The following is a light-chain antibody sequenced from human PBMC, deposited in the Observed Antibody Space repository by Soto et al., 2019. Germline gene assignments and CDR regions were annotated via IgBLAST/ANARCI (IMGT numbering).Light chain of an antibody. V-gene: IGLV2-8*01. J-gene: IGLJ1*01. CDR1: SSDVGGYNY. CDR2: EVN. CDR3: SSYAGSSNV. Sequence: QSVLTKPPSASGSPGQSVAISCTGTSSDVGGYNYVSWYQQHPGKAPKLMIYEVNKRPSGVPDRFSGSKSGNTASLTVSGLHAEDEADYYCSSYAGSSNVVGTGTKLTVL.